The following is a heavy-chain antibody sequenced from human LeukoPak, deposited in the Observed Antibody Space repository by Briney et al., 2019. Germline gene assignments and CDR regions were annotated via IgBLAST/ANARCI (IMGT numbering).Heavy chain of an antibody. D-gene: IGHD4-11*01. J-gene: IGHJ5*02. CDR2: ISSTSSSI. Sequence: PGGSLRLSCTASGFTFSSYSMNWVRQAPGKGLEWVSHISSTSSSIYYADSVQGRFTISRDNAKNSLYLQMNSLRAEDTAVYYCASNDYNNYPNRFDPWGQGTLVTVSS. V-gene: IGHV3-48*01. CDR1: GFTFSSYS. CDR3: ASNDYNNYPNRFDP.